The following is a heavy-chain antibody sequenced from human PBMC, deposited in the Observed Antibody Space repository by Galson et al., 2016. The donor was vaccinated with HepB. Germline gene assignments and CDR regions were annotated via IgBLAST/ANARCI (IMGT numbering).Heavy chain of an antibody. D-gene: IGHD6-19*01. CDR1: GFSLAEYA. Sequence: SLRLSCAASGFSLAEYAIHWVRQAPGKGLEWVSGISWNGRTLGYADSVKGRFTISKVYAKNSLYLQMNSLRPEDTALYYCAEDKTSGYSSGWYYFDYWGQGTLVTVSS. J-gene: IGHJ4*02. CDR3: AEDKTSGYSSGWYYFDY. V-gene: IGHV3-9*01. CDR2: ISWNGRTL.